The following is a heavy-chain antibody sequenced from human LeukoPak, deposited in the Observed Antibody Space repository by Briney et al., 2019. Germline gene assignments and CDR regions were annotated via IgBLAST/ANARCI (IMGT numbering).Heavy chain of an antibody. Sequence: GGSLRLSCAASGFTVSSYAMSWVSQAPGKGLEWVSAISGSGGSTYYADSVKGRFTISRDNSKNTLYLQMNSLRAEDTAVYYCAKDPHSMVREYFDYWGQGTLVTVSS. J-gene: IGHJ4*02. CDR2: ISGSGGST. CDR3: AKDPHSMVREYFDY. V-gene: IGHV3-23*01. D-gene: IGHD3-10*01. CDR1: GFTVSSYA.